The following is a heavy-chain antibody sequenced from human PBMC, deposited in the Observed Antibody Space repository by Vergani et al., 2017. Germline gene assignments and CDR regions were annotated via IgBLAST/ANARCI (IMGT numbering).Heavy chain of an antibody. CDR3: ARAYSRNWSPLDY. J-gene: IGHJ4*02. Sequence: EVQLLESGGGLVQPGGSLRLSCAASGFTFSSYAMNWVRQAPGKGLEWVSYISSSGNTIYYADSVKGRFTISRDNAKNSLYLQMNSLRAEDTALYYCARAYSRNWSPLDYWGQGTLVTISS. CDR1: GFTFSSYA. CDR2: ISSSGNTI. V-gene: IGHV3-48*04. D-gene: IGHD6-13*01.